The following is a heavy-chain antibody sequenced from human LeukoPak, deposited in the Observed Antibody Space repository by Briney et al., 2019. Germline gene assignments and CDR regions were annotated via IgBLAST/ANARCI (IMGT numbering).Heavy chain of an antibody. D-gene: IGHD5/OR15-5a*01. J-gene: IGHJ4*02. V-gene: IGHV3-21*01. CDR3: ARASNDAGSTSFDY. CDR2: ISSSSSYI. CDR1: GFTFSSYS. Sequence: GGSLRLSCAASGFTFSSYSMDWVRQAPGKGLEWVSSISSSSSYIYYADSVKGRFTISRDNAKNSLYLQMNSLRAEDTAVYYCARASNDAGSTSFDYWGQGTLVTVSS.